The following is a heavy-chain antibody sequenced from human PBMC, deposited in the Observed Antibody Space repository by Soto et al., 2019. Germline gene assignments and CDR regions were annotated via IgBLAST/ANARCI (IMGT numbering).Heavy chain of an antibody. Sequence: QVQLVESGGGVVQPGRSLRLSCAASGFTFSSYGMHLVRQAPGKGLEWVAFISYEGSNKYYADSVKARFTISRDHSKNTLYLQMNSLGAEDPAVYYCAKFQLGGVIVIGPSGALDIWGQGTIVTVSS. CDR1: GFTFSSYG. D-gene: IGHD3-16*02. CDR3: AKFQLGGVIVIGPSGALDI. CDR2: ISYEGSNK. V-gene: IGHV3-30*18. J-gene: IGHJ3*02.